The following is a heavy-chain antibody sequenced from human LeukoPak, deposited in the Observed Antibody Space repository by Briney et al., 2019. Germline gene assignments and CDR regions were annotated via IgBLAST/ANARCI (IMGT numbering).Heavy chain of an antibody. CDR3: ARSYSSSWYHSDY. Sequence: GGSLRLSCAASGFTFSSYAMHWVRQAPGKGLEWVAVISYDGSNKYYADSVKDRFTISRDNAKNSLYLQMNSLRAEDTAVYYCARSYSSSWYHSDYWGQGTLVTVSS. D-gene: IGHD6-13*01. CDR2: ISYDGSNK. CDR1: GFTFSSYA. J-gene: IGHJ4*02. V-gene: IGHV3-30-3*01.